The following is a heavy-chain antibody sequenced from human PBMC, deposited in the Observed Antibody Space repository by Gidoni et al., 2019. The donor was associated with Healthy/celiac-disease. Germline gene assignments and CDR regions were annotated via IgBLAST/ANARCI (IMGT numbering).Heavy chain of an antibody. CDR1: GFTFSSYA. J-gene: IGHJ4*02. Sequence: EVQLLESGGGLVQPGGSLRLSCAASGFTFSSYAMSWVGQAPGKGLEWVSAISGSGGSTYYADSVKGRFTISRDNSKNTLYLQMNSLRAEDTAVYYCANHRALRYCDWHWGYFDYWGQGTLVTVSS. V-gene: IGHV3-23*01. CDR2: ISGSGGST. CDR3: ANHRALRYCDWHWGYFDY. D-gene: IGHD3-9*01.